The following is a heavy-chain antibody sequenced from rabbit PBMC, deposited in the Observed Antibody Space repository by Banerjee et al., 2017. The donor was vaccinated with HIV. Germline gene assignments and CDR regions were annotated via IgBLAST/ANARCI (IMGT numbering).Heavy chain of an antibody. J-gene: IGHJ4*01. CDR2: IYTGSSGWT. CDR3: ARGIYASTTGYLPDFNL. Sequence: QSLEESGGDLVKPGASLTLTCTASGFSFSSSDYMCWVRQAPGKGLEWIACIYTGSSGWTYYASWAKGRFTISKTSSTTVTLQMTSLTAADTATYFCARGIYASTTGYLPDFNLWGPGTLVTVS. CDR1: GFSFSSSDY. V-gene: IGHV1S40*01. D-gene: IGHD1-1*01.